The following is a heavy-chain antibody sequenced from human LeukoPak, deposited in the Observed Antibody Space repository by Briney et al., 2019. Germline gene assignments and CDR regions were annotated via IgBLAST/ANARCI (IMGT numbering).Heavy chain of an antibody. V-gene: IGHV3-23*01. CDR1: GFTFSSYA. CDR3: ARDRPGTDAFDI. J-gene: IGHJ3*02. Sequence: GGSLRLSCAASGFTFSSYAMSWVRQAPGKGLEWVSGLSDSGGSTYYADSVKGRFTISRENEKNSLYLQMNSLRAGDTAVYYCARDRPGTDAFDIWGQGTMVTVSS. D-gene: IGHD1-1*01. CDR2: LSDSGGST.